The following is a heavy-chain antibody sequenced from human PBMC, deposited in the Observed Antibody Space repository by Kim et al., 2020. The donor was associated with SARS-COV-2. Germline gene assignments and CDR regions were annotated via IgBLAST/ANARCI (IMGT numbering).Heavy chain of an antibody. D-gene: IGHD6-19*01. CDR1: GGSFSGYY. CDR2: INHSGST. Sequence: SETLSLTCAVYGGSFSGYYWSWIRQPPGKGLEWIGEINHSGSTNYNPSLKSRVTISVDTSKNQFSLKLSSVTAADTAVYYCARSIIAVAGTRGLNWFDP. J-gene: IGHJ5*02. CDR3: ARSIIAVAGTRGLNWFDP. V-gene: IGHV4-34*01.